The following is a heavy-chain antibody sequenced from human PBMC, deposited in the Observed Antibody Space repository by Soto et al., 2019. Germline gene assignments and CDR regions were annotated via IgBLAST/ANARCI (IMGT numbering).Heavy chain of an antibody. J-gene: IGHJ3*02. CDR2: ISWNSGSI. Sequence: GGSLRLSCAASGFTFYDYAMHWVRQAPGKGLEWVSGISWNSGSIGYADSVKGRFTISRDNAKNSLYLQMNSLRAEDTAVYYCGRDPSGSADAFDIWGQGTMVTVSS. CDR3: GRDPSGSADAFDI. V-gene: IGHV3-9*01. D-gene: IGHD3-10*01. CDR1: GFTFYDYA.